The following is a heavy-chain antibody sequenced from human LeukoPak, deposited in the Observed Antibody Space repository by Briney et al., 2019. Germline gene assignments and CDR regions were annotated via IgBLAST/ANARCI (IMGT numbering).Heavy chain of an antibody. D-gene: IGHD6-13*01. CDR1: GGTFSSYA. Sequence: ASVKVSCKASGGTFSSYAISWVRQTPGQGLEWMGGIIPIFGTTNYAQKFQDRVTITADKSTSTAYMELSSLRSEDTAVYYCARVVGLTGYSSSWYSGYYYYMDVWGKGTTVTVSS. CDR2: IIPIFGTT. V-gene: IGHV1-69*06. CDR3: ARVVGLTGYSSSWYSGYYYYMDV. J-gene: IGHJ6*03.